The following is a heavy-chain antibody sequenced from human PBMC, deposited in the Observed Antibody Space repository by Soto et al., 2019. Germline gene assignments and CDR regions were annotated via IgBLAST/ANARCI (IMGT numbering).Heavy chain of an antibody. CDR3: ARAEKYYDFWSGYYARDGWYFDY. Sequence: QVQLVQSGAEVKKPGASVKVSCKASGYTFTSYGISWVRQAPGQGLEWMGWISAYNGNTNYAQKLQGRVTMTTDTPTSTAYMELRSLRSDDTAVYYCARAEKYYDFWSGYYARDGWYFDYWGQGTLVTVSS. J-gene: IGHJ4*02. D-gene: IGHD3-3*01. V-gene: IGHV1-18*01. CDR2: ISAYNGNT. CDR1: GYTFTSYG.